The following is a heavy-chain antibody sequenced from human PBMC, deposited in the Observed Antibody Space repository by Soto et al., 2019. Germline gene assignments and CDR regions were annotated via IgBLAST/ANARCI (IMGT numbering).Heavy chain of an antibody. CDR1: EFTFTSYG. Sequence: QAHLVESGGGVVQPGRSLRLSCAASEFTFTSYGMHWVRQAPGTRLEWVAVISYDGGLQHYADSVKGGFTISRDNSKNMVLLQMNSLRAEDTAVYYCVSDRGYGHASVPYSWGQGTLVSVSS. V-gene: IGHV3-30*19. D-gene: IGHD5-18*01. CDR3: VSDRGYGHASVPYS. CDR2: ISYDGGLQ. J-gene: IGHJ4*02.